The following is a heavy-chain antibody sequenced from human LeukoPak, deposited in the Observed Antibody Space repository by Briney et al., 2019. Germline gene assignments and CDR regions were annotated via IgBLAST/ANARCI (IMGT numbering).Heavy chain of an antibody. CDR2: MNPNSGNT. CDR3: AKDSPYYYDSSGYDY. D-gene: IGHD3-22*01. V-gene: IGHV1-8*01. J-gene: IGHJ4*02. Sequence: ALVKVSCKASGYTFTSYDINWVRQATGQGLEWMGWMNPNSGNTGYAQKFQGRVTMTRNTSISTAYMELRSLRSDDTAVYYCAKDSPYYYDSSGYDYWGQGTLVTVSS. CDR1: GYTFTSYD.